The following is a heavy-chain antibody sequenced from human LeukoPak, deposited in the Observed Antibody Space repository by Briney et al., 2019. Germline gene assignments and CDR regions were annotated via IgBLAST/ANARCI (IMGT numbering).Heavy chain of an antibody. D-gene: IGHD4-23*01. V-gene: IGHV3-21*01. CDR1: GFTFSTNS. J-gene: IGHJ6*03. CDR2: IGISSSHT. CDR3: AKDLTTVATPYYYYYMDV. Sequence: AGSLRLSCAASGFTFSTNSMNWVRQPPGKGLEWVSSIGISSSHTFYADSVKGRFTISRDNAENSVYLQMNSLRAEDTAVYYCAKDLTTVATPYYYYYMDVWGKGTTVTVSS.